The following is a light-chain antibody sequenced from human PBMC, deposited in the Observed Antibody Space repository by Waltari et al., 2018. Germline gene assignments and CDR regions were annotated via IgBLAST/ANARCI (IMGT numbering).Light chain of an antibody. CDR3: QQYNTFPWT. CDR1: QSISTW. CDR2: KAS. Sequence: DIQMTQSPSTLSASVADRVTITCRASQSISTWLAWYQQKPGKAPNLLIYKASALESGVPSRFSGSGSATDFTLTISGLQPDDFATYFCQQYNTFPWTFGQGTKVEIK. J-gene: IGKJ1*01. V-gene: IGKV1-5*03.